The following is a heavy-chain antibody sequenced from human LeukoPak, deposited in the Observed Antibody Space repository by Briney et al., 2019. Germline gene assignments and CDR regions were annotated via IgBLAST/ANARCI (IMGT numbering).Heavy chain of an antibody. D-gene: IGHD6-6*01. Sequence: GGSLRLSCAASGFTFSSYWMHWVRQAPGKGLVWVSRISTDGSSTNSADSVKGRLTISRDNAKNTLYLQMNSLRAEDTAVYYCVREYSSSPGRAFDMGGQGTMVPVSP. V-gene: IGHV3-74*01. CDR2: ISTDGSST. J-gene: IGHJ3*02. CDR3: VREYSSSPGRAFDM. CDR1: GFTFSSYW.